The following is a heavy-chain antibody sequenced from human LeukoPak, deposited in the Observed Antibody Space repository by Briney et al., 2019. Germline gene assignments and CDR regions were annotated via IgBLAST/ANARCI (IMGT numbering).Heavy chain of an antibody. D-gene: IGHD3-10*01. CDR3: AKGEPTMIRGVLTY. Sequence: GGSLRLSCAASGFTLNGYGMHWARQAPGKGLDWVAVISSDGNNIYYADSVKGPLTISRDNSKNTLFLQMNSLRAEDTAVYYRAKGEPTMIRGVLTYWGQGTLVTVSS. J-gene: IGHJ4*02. CDR1: GFTLNGYG. V-gene: IGHV3-30*18. CDR2: ISSDGNNI.